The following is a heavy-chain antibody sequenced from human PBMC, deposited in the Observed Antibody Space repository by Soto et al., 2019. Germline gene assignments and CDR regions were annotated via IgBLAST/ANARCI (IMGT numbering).Heavy chain of an antibody. V-gene: IGHV3-13*01. CDR1: GFTFSSYD. CDR2: IGTAGDT. D-gene: IGHD3-3*01. Sequence: GGSLRLSCAASGFTFSSYDMHWVRQATGKGLEWDSAIGTAGDTYYPGSVKGRFTISRENAKNSLYFQLNSLRAEDTAVFYCARKVLGQYDFWSGYKKDDAFDIWGQGTMVTVSS. J-gene: IGHJ3*02. CDR3: ARKVLGQYDFWSGYKKDDAFDI.